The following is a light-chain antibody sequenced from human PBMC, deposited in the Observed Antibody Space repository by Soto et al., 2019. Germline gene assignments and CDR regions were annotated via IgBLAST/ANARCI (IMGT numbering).Light chain of an antibody. CDR1: QSISSW. Sequence: DIRMTQSPSTLSASVGDRVTITCRARQSISSWLAWYQQKPGKAPKLLIYDASSLESGVPSRFSGSGSGTEFTLTISSLQPDDFATYDCQQYNSYSPYTFGQGTKLEIK. V-gene: IGKV1-5*01. J-gene: IGKJ2*01. CDR3: QQYNSYSPYT. CDR2: DAS.